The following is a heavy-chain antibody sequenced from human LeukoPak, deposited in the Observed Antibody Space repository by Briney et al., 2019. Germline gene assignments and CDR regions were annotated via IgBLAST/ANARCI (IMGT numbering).Heavy chain of an antibody. CDR3: ARDPRPNSNNWFDT. CDR1: TRFLSPYY. V-gene: IGHV4-59*01. CDR2: IYSTRGT. J-gene: IGHJ5*02. Sequence: SETLSLTCSVSTRFLSPYYWNWIRQSPGKGLEWIGHIYSTRGTIYTPSLRSRVTMSLDTSKNQCSLNLNSVTAADTAVYYCARDPRPNSNNWFDTWGQGTLVTVSP. D-gene: IGHD6-13*01.